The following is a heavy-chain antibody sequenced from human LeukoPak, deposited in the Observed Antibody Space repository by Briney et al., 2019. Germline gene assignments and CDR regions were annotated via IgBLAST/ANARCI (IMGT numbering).Heavy chain of an antibody. D-gene: IGHD1-7*01. CDR2: IYYSGST. Sequence: SGTLSLTCTVSGGALSSGDYYWSWSRQPPWKSMEWIGYIYYSGSTYYNPSLKSRVTISVDTSKNQFSLKLSSVTAADTAVYYCARTNYRYYFDYWGQGTLVTVSS. CDR1: GGALSSGDYY. V-gene: IGHV4-30-4*08. CDR3: ARTNYRYYFDY. J-gene: IGHJ4*02.